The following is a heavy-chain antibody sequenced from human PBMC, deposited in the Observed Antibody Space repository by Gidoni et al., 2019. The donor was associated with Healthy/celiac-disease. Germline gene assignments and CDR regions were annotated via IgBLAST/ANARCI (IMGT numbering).Heavy chain of an antibody. V-gene: IGHV1-3*01. CDR1: GYTFTSYA. D-gene: IGHD6-13*01. J-gene: IGHJ3*02. Sequence: QVQLVQSGAEVKKPGASVKVSCKASGYTFTSYAMHWVRKAPGQRLEWMGWINAGNGNTKYSQKFQGRVTITRDTSASTAYMELSRLRSEDTAVYYCARRFSISLSVGAFDIWGQVTMVTVSS. CDR2: INAGNGNT. CDR3: ARRFSISLSVGAFDI.